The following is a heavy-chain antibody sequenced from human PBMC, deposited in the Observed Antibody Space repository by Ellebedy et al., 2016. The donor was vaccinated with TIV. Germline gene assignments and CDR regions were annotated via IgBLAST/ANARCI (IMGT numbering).Heavy chain of an antibody. CDR1: GYTLTDLS. D-gene: IGHD3-22*01. J-gene: IGHJ4*02. CDR2: FDPEDGET. CDR3: ATGGVSGQYYYDSSGYYCFDY. Sequence: ASVKVSCKVSGYTLTDLSMHWVRQAPGKGLEWMGGFDPEDGETIYAQKFQGRVTMTEDTSTDTAYMELSSLRSEDTAVYYCATGGVSGQYYYDSSGYYCFDYWGQGTLVTVSS. V-gene: IGHV1-24*01.